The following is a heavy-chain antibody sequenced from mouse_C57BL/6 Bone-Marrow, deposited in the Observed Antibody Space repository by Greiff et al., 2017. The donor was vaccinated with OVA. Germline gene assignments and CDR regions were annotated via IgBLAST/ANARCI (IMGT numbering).Heavy chain of an antibody. CDR1: GFNIKDDY. Sequence: EVQLQQSGAELVRPGASVKLSCTASGFNIKDDYMHWVKQRPEQGLEWIGWIDPDNGDTEYASKFQGKATITADTSSNTAYLQLSSLTSEDTAVYYCTTIIRTTVVVPFECWGQGTTLTVS. D-gene: IGHD1-1*01. CDR3: TTIIRTTVVVPFEC. V-gene: IGHV14-4*01. CDR2: IDPDNGDT. J-gene: IGHJ2*01.